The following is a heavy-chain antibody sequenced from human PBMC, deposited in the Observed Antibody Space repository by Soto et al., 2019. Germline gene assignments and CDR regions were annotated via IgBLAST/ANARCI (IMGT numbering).Heavy chain of an antibody. CDR1: GGSISSGGYY. CDR2: IYHSGNT. D-gene: IGHD1-1*01. V-gene: IGHV4-31*03. CDR3: ARDPMRYPTYFDY. Sequence: QVQLQESGPGLVKPSETLSLTCTVSGGSISSGGYYWSWIRQHPGKGLEWIGYIYHSGNTYYNPSLKRRVTISVDTSKNQFSLKLSSVPAADTAVYYCARDPMRYPTYFDYWGQGTLVTVSS. J-gene: IGHJ4*02.